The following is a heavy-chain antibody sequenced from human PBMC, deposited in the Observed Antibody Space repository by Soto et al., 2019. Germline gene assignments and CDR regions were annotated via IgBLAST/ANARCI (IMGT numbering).Heavy chain of an antibody. V-gene: IGHV1-18*01. Sequence: ASVKVSCKASGYTFTSYGISWVRQAPGQGLEWMGWISAYNGNTNYAQKLQGRVTMTTDTSTSTAYMELRSLRSDDTAVYYCASSRIAVADEINYYYYMDVWGKGTTVTVSS. D-gene: IGHD6-19*01. CDR3: ASSRIAVADEINYYYYMDV. CDR2: ISAYNGNT. CDR1: GYTFTSYG. J-gene: IGHJ6*03.